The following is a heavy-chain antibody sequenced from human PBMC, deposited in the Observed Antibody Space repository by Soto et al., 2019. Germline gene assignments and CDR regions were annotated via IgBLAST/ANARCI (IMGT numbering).Heavy chain of an antibody. D-gene: IGHD1-26*01. CDR1: GGSISTYY. J-gene: IGHJ5*02. CDR2: IYYSGST. V-gene: IGHV4-59*01. CDR3: AKLLVGPADWFDP. Sequence: SETLSLTCTVSGGSISTYYWTWIRQPPGKGLEWIGYIYYSGSTNYNPSLKSRVTISVDTSKNQFSLKLTSVTAADTAMYYCAKLLVGPADWFDPWGRGTLVPVSS.